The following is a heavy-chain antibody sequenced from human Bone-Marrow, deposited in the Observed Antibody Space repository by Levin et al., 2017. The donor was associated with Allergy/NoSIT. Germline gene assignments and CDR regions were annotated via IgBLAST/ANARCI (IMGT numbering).Heavy chain of an antibody. D-gene: IGHD3-22*01. J-gene: IGHJ6*02. CDR1: GGSISTGGYY. CDR3: ARAAHFDSGGYTGIMDV. CDR2: IYYSGTT. V-gene: IGHV4-31*03. Sequence: SETLSLTCTVSGGSISTGGYYWSWIRQHPGKGLEWIGYIYYSGTTNYRPSLKSRLTISVDTSKNQFSLKLFSVTAADTAVYYCARAAHFDSGGYTGIMDVWGQGTTVTVSS.